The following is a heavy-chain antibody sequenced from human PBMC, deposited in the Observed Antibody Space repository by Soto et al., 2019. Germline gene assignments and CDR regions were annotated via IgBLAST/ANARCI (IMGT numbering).Heavy chain of an antibody. CDR3: ARPRGYGVFDGVDI. CDR1: GFIFSTYA. J-gene: IGHJ3*02. D-gene: IGHD4-17*01. CDR2: ICSSGGTT. V-gene: IGHV3-23*01. Sequence: GGSLRLSCAASGFIFSTYAMNWVRQAPGEGLEWVSAICSSGGTTFYAESVRGRFTISRDNSVNTLYLQMSSLRTEDTAVYYCARPRGYGVFDGVDIWGQGTMVTVSS.